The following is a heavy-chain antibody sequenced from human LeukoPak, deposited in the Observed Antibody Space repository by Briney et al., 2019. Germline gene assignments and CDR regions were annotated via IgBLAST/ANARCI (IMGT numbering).Heavy chain of an antibody. CDR2: INRDGSST. J-gene: IGHJ3*01. Sequence: PGGSLRLSCAASGFTFSNYWMHWVRQAPGKGLVWVSRINRDGSSTDYLDSVKGRFTISRDNARNTLYLQMNSLRAEDTAVYYCARVPYVFDLWGQRTMVTVSS. CDR3: ARVPYVFDL. CDR1: GFTFSNYW. V-gene: IGHV3-74*01.